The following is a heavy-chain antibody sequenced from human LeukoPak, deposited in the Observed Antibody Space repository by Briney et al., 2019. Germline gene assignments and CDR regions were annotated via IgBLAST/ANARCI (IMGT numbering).Heavy chain of an antibody. V-gene: IGHV4-34*01. Sequence: SRVAISVDTSKHQFSLKLSSVTAADTAVYYCARHLTGPENGSGTYAFDIWGQGTMVTVSS. J-gene: IGHJ3*02. D-gene: IGHD3-10*01. CDR3: ARHLTGPENGSGTYAFDI.